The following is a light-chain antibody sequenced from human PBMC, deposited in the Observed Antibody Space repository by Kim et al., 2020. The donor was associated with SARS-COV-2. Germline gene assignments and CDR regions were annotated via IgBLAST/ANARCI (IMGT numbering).Light chain of an antibody. CDR1: QSITGS. CDR3: QQYKNYPLT. Sequence: ASVGDGGTITCRASQSITGSVAWYEQKAGKAPKVLIYKASSLKSGVPSRFSGSGSGTEFTLTISSLQPDDFATYYCQQYKNYPLTFGGGTKVDIK. CDR2: KAS. V-gene: IGKV1-5*03. J-gene: IGKJ4*01.